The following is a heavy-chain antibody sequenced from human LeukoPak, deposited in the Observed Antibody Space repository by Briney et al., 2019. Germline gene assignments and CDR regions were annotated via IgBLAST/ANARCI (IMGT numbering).Heavy chain of an antibody. D-gene: IGHD3-22*01. V-gene: IGHV3-9*01. CDR2: ISWNSGSI. CDR3: AKDKGSSGYLYAFDI. Sequence: GGSLRLSCAASGFTFDDYAMHWVRQAPGKGLEWVSGISWNSGSIGYADSVKGRFTISRDNAKNSLYLQMNSLRAEDTALYYCAKDKGSSGYLYAFDIWGQGTMVTVSS. J-gene: IGHJ3*02. CDR1: GFTFDDYA.